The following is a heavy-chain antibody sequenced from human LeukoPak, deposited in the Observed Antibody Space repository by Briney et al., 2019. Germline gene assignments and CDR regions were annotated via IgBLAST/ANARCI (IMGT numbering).Heavy chain of an antibody. CDR3: ARAAYYDSSGYYYLLDY. Sequence: ASVKVSFKASGYTFTSYGISWVRQAPGQGLEWMGWISAYNGNTNYAQKLQGRVTMTTDTSTSTAYMELRSLRSDDTAVYYCARAAYYDSSGYYYLLDYWGQGTLVTVSS. D-gene: IGHD3-22*01. J-gene: IGHJ4*02. V-gene: IGHV1-18*01. CDR2: ISAYNGNT. CDR1: GYTFTSYG.